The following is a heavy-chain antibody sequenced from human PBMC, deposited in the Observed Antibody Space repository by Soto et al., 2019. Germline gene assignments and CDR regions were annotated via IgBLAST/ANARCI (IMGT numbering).Heavy chain of an antibody. CDR1: GGTFSSYT. Sequence: QVQLVQSGAEVKKPGSSVKVSCKASGGTFSSYTISWVRQAPGQGLEWMGRIIPILGIANYAQKFQGRVTFTADKSTITAYMVLTRLRTEDTAVYYSAGVTHLVRGVNVPDGIDVWGQGTTVTVS. CDR3: AGVTHLVRGVNVPDGIDV. CDR2: IIPILGIA. V-gene: IGHV1-69*02. J-gene: IGHJ6*02. D-gene: IGHD3-10*01.